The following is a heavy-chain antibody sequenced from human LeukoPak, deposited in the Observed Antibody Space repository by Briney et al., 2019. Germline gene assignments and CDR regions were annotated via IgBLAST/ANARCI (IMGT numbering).Heavy chain of an antibody. Sequence: SETLSLTCTVYGGSFSGYYWSWIRQPPGKGLEWIGEINQSGSTNYNPSLKSRVTISADTSKNQFSLKLNSMTAADTAVYYCARLYGSGSYYRHWGQGTLVTDSS. J-gene: IGHJ4*02. CDR3: ARLYGSGSYYRH. V-gene: IGHV4-34*01. CDR2: INQSGST. CDR1: GGSFSGYY. D-gene: IGHD3-10*01.